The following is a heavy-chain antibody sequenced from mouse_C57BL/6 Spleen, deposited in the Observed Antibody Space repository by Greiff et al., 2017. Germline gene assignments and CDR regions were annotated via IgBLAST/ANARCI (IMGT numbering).Heavy chain of an antibody. CDR1: GYTFTSYW. CDR2: IYPGSGST. CDR3: ASYYCGSSSRFGG. D-gene: IGHD1-1*01. V-gene: IGHV1-55*01. Sequence: QVQLQQSGAELVKPGASVKMSCKASGYTFTSYWITWVKQRPGQGLEWIGDIYPGSGSTNYNEKFKSKATLTVDTSSSTAYMQLSSLTSEDSAVYYCASYYCGSSSRFGGWGQGTTLTVSS. J-gene: IGHJ2*01.